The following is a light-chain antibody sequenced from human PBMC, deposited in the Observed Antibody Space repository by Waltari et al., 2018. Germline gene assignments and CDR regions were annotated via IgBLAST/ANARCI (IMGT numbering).Light chain of an antibody. J-gene: IGKJ1*01. CDR2: AAS. Sequence: DIQMTQSPSSLSASVGDRVTITSRASQSISSYLNWDQQKPGKAPKLLIYAASSLQSGVPSRFSGSGSGTDFTLTISSLQPEDFATYYCQQSYSTPRTFGQGTKVEIK. V-gene: IGKV1-39*01. CDR1: QSISSY. CDR3: QQSYSTPRT.